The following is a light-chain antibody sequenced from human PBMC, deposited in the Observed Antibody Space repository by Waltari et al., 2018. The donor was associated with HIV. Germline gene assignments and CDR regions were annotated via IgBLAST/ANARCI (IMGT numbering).Light chain of an antibody. CDR1: SSNIGAGYD. CDR3: QSYDSSLGGSGV. CDR2: GSS. V-gene: IGLV1-40*01. J-gene: IGLJ2*01. Sequence: QSVLTQPPSVSAAPGQRVTISCTGGSSNIGAGYDVHWCQQLPGTAPKLRIQGSSNRPSGVPHRFSGSKSGTSASLAITGLQAEDEADYYCQSYDSSLGGSGVFGGGTKLTVL.